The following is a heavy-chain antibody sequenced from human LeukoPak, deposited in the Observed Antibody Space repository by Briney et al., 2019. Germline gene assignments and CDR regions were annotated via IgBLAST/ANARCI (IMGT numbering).Heavy chain of an antibody. CDR1: GFTFSSYA. CDR2: ISGSGGST. V-gene: IGHV3-23*01. J-gene: IGHJ6*02. D-gene: IGHD6-19*01. Sequence: GGSLRLSCTASGFTFSSYAMSWVRQAPGKGLEWVSAISGSGGSTYYADSVKGRFTISRDNSKNTLYLQMNSLRAEDTAVYYCARDLYSSGWYGGYYYGMDVWGQGTTVTVSS. CDR3: ARDLYSSGWYGGYYYGMDV.